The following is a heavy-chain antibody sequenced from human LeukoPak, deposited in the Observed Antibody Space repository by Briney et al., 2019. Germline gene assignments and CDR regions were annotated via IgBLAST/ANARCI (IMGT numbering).Heavy chain of an antibody. CDR2: IYYSGST. D-gene: IGHD3-10*01. J-gene: IGHJ5*02. Sequence: SETLSLTCTVSGGSISSSSYYWGWIRQPPGKGLEWIGSIYYSGSTYYNPSLKSRVTISVDTSKNQFSLKPSSVTAADTAVYYCARDAGSYDNHANWFDPWGQGTLVTVSS. CDR3: ARDAGSYDNHANWFDP. CDR1: GGSISSSSYY. V-gene: IGHV4-39*07.